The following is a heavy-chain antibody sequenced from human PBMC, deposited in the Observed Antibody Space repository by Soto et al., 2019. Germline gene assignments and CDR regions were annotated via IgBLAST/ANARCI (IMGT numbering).Heavy chain of an antibody. Sequence: SETLSLTCAVYGGSFSGYYWSWIRQPPGKGLEWIGEINHSGSTNYNPSLKSRVTISVDTSKNQFSLKLSSVTAADTAVYYCARARRDYYGSGSYYFDYWGQGTLVTVSS. D-gene: IGHD3-10*01. CDR2: INHSGST. CDR3: ARARRDYYGSGSYYFDY. CDR1: GGSFSGYY. J-gene: IGHJ4*02. V-gene: IGHV4-34*01.